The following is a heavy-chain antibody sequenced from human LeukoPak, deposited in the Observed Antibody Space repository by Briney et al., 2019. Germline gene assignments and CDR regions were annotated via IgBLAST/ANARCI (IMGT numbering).Heavy chain of an antibody. V-gene: IGHV3-23*01. CDR2: ISGIVGST. D-gene: IGHD3-10*01. CDR3: ARENYYGSGSDYDAFDI. Sequence: PGGSLRLSCAPSGFTFSSYAMSWVRQAPGKGLEWVSGISGIVGSTYYADSVKGRFTISRDNSKNTLYLQMNSLRAEDTAVYYCARENYYGSGSDYDAFDIWGQGTMVTVSS. CDR1: GFTFSSYA. J-gene: IGHJ3*02.